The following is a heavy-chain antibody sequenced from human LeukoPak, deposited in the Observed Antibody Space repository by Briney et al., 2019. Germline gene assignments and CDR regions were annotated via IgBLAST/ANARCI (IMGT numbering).Heavy chain of an antibody. CDR3: ARGVTRSYYFDY. CDR1: GGSISTSNYY. D-gene: IGHD4-11*01. V-gene: IGHV4-39*07. Sequence: SETLSLTCLVSGGSISTSNYYWGWIRQSPGKGLEWIGRIYYSGTTYYNPSLKSRVTISVDTSKNQFSLKLSSVTAADTAVYYCARGVTRSYYFDYWGQGTLVTVSS. J-gene: IGHJ4*02. CDR2: IYYSGTT.